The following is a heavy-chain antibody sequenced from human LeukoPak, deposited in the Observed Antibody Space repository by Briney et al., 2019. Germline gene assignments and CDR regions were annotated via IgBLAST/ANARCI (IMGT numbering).Heavy chain of an antibody. Sequence: PSETLSLTCTVSGGSISSYYWSYIRHPPAKGLEWIGYIYYSGSTNYNPSLKSRVTISVDTSKNQFSLKLSSVTAADTAVYYCARNTNWFDPWGQGTLVTVSS. V-gene: IGHV4-59*01. CDR3: ARNTNWFDP. CDR1: GGSISSYY. J-gene: IGHJ5*02. CDR2: IYYSGST.